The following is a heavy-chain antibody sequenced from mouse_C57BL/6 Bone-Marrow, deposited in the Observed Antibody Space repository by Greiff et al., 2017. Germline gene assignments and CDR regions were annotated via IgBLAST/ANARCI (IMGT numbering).Heavy chain of an antibody. J-gene: IGHJ2*01. Sequence: EVKLQESGAELVRPGASVKLSCTASGFNIKDDYMHWVKQRPEQGLEWIGWIDPENGDTEYASKFQGKATITADTSSNTAYLQLSSRTSEDTAVYYCTTGDYDYDGYWGQGTTLTVSS. V-gene: IGHV14-4*01. CDR1: GFNIKDDY. CDR3: TTGDYDYDGY. D-gene: IGHD2-4*01. CDR2: IDPENGDT.